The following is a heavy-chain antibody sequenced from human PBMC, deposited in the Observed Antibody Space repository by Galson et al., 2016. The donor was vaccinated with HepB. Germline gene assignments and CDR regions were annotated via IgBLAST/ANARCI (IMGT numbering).Heavy chain of an antibody. J-gene: IGHJ6*04. CDR1: GFTFGSYG. Sequence: SLRLSCAASGFTFGSYGMTWVRQAPGKGLECVASISKGGDSRDYADSVRCRFTIARDNSKNILYLQMNSLRAEDTALYYCAQGSTAPAVWGKGTPVPVST. CDR2: ISKGGDSR. CDR3: AQGSTAPAV. V-gene: IGHV3-23*01. D-gene: IGHD2-2*01.